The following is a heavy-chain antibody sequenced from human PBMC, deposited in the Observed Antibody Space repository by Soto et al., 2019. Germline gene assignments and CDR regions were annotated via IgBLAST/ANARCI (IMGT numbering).Heavy chain of an antibody. J-gene: IGHJ5*02. D-gene: IGHD3-9*01. CDR2: INHSGST. V-gene: IGHV4-34*01. CDR1: GGSFSGYY. Sequence: PSETLSLTCAVYGGSFSGYYWSWIRQPPGKGLEWIGEINHSGSTNYNPSLKSRVTISVDTSKNQFSLKLSSVTAADTAVYYCASVDILTGYYTENGSDPGGQGTLVTVSS. CDR3: ASVDILTGYYTENGSDP.